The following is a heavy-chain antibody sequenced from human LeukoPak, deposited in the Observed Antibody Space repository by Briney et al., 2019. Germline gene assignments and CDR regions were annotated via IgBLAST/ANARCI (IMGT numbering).Heavy chain of an antibody. CDR3: ARWYCSSTSCYRGAPDQNWFDP. J-gene: IGHJ5*02. CDR1: GGTFSSYA. D-gene: IGHD2-2*02. V-gene: IGHV1-69*04. Sequence: ASVKVSCKASGGTFSSYAISWVRQAPGQGLEWMGRIIPILGIANYAQKFQGRVTITTDESTSTAYMELSSLRSEDTAVYYCARWYCSSTSCYRGAPDQNWFDPWGQGTLVTVSS. CDR2: IIPILGIA.